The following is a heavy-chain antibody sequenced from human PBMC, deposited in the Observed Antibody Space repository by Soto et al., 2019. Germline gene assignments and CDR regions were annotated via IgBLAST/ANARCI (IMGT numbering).Heavy chain of an antibody. CDR2: INHSGST. CDR1: GGSFSGYY. J-gene: IGHJ4*02. Sequence: PSETLSLTCAVYGGSFSGYYWSWIRQPPGKGLEWIGEINHSGSTNYNPSLKSRVTISVDTSKNQFSLKLSSVTAADTAVYYCARGFPPKYHYYDSSGFPPRVLRKKYYFDYWGQGTLVTVSS. V-gene: IGHV4-34*01. CDR3: ARGFPPKYHYYDSSGFPPRVLRKKYYFDY. D-gene: IGHD3-22*01.